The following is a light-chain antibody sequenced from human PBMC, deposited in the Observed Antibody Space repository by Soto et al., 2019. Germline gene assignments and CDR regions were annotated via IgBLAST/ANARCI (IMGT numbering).Light chain of an antibody. CDR1: QSVSDN. CDR2: GTS. J-gene: IGKJ1*01. Sequence: EIVMTQSPAALSVSPGERATLSCRASQSVSDNLAWYQQKPGQAPRLLIFGTSTRATGIPARFSGSGSGTEFTLTISSLQSEYFAVYYCQQYKNWPPWTFGQGTKVEIK. V-gene: IGKV3-15*01. CDR3: QQYKNWPPWT.